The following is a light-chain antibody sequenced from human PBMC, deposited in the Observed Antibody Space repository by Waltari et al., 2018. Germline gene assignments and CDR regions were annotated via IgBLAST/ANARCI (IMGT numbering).Light chain of an antibody. CDR2: EVS. CDR1: SSDVGGYKY. CDR3: SSSVGSNNLHVV. Sequence: QSALTQPPSASGSPGQSVTISCTGTSSDVGGYKYVSWYRQHPGKAPKLLVYEVSKRPSGVPDRFSGSKSGNTASLTVSGRQAEDEADYYCSSSVGSNNLHVVFGGGTKLTVL. J-gene: IGLJ2*01. V-gene: IGLV2-8*01.